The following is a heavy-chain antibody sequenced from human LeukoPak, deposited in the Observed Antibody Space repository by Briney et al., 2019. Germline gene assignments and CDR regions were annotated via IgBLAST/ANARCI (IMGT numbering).Heavy chain of an antibody. J-gene: IGHJ4*02. D-gene: IGHD3-3*01. CDR2: ISGSGGST. Sequence: GGSLRLSCAASGFTFSSYALSWVRQAPGKGLEWVSAISGSGGSTYYADSVRGRFTISRDNSKNTLYLQMNSLRAEDTALYYCAKGYQTYYDFCGYWGQGTLVTVSS. CDR3: AKGYQTYYDFCGY. V-gene: IGHV3-23*01. CDR1: GFTFSSYA.